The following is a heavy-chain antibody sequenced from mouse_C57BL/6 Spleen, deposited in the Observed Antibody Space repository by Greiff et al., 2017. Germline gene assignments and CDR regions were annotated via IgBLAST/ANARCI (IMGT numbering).Heavy chain of an antibody. CDR1: GYTFTSYW. Sequence: VQLQQPGAELVRPGSSVKLSCKASGYTFTSYWMDRVKQRPGQGLEWIGNIYPSDSETHYNQKFKDKATFTVDKSSSTAYMQLSSLTSEDSAVYYCAVYGYSGFAYWGQGTLVTVSA. D-gene: IGHD2-2*01. CDR3: AVYGYSGFAY. V-gene: IGHV1-61*01. J-gene: IGHJ3*01. CDR2: IYPSDSET.